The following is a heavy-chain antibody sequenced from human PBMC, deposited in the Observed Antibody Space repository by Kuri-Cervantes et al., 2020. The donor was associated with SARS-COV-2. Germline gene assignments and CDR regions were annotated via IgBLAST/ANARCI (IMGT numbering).Heavy chain of an antibody. J-gene: IGHJ5*02. D-gene: IGHD3-22*01. V-gene: IGHV4-30-4*01. CDR3: ANYYYDKRGYYYGWFDP. Sequence: SETLSLTCTVSGGSISSGDYFWSWIRQPPGKGLEWIRYIYSSGSTYYNPSLKSRVTMSVDRSKNQFSLKLTSVTAADTVVYYCANYYYDKRGYYYGWFDPWGQGTLVTVSS. CDR2: IYSSGST. CDR1: GGSISSGDYF.